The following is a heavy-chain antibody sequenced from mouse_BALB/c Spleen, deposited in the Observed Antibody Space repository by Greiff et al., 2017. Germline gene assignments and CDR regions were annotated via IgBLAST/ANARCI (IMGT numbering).Heavy chain of an antibody. V-gene: IGHV1-26*01. CDR3: ASRSWDFDY. Sequence: EVQLQQSGPELVKPGASVKISCKASGYTFTDYYMNWVKQSHGKSLEWIGLVNPNNGGTSYNQKFKGKATLTVDKSSSTAYMELRSLTSEDSAVYYCASRSWDFDYWGQGTTLTVSS. J-gene: IGHJ2*01. CDR2: VNPNNGGT. CDR1: GYTFTDYY.